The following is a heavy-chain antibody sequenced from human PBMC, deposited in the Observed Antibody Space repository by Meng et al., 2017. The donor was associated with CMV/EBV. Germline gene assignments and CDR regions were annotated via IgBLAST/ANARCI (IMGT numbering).Heavy chain of an antibody. CDR1: GFTLRNYW. V-gene: IGHV3-74*01. J-gene: IGHJ6*02. D-gene: IGHD2-2*01. CDR3: ARPSEGYYYGMDV. Sequence: GESLKISCAASGFTLRNYWIHWVRQAPGKGLMWVSRVNSDASSTNYADSVKGRFTISRDNSKNTLYLQMNSLRAEDTAVYYCARPSEGYYYGMDVWGQGTTVTVSS. CDR2: VNSDASST.